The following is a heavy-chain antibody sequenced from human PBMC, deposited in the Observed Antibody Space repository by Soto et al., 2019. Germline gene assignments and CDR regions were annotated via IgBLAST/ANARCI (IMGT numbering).Heavy chain of an antibody. D-gene: IGHD2-2*02. J-gene: IGHJ6*02. V-gene: IGHV3-13*05. Sequence: EVQLVESGGGLVQPGESLRLSCATSGFTFSNFDMHWVRQVPGKGLEWVSAIGAARDPYYLGSVKGRFTISRENANNSVYLQMNDLRAGDSAVYYCARAYTGRLPRRADYYYAMDVWGQGTTVTVSS. CDR1: GFTFSNFD. CDR3: ARAYTGRLPRRADYYYAMDV. CDR2: IGAARDP.